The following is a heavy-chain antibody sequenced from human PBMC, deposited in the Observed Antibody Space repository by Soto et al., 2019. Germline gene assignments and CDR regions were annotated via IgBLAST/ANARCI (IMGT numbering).Heavy chain of an antibody. V-gene: IGHV5-51*01. CDR3: ARHLYSSSSVGGDYYYGMDV. D-gene: IGHD6-6*01. CDR2: IYPGDSDT. Sequence: GESLKISCKGSGYSFTSYWIGWVRQMPGKGLEWMGIIYPGDSDTRYSPSFQGQVTISADKSISTAYLQWSSLKASDTAMYYCARHLYSSSSVGGDYYYGMDVWGQGTTVTVSS. CDR1: GYSFTSYW. J-gene: IGHJ6*02.